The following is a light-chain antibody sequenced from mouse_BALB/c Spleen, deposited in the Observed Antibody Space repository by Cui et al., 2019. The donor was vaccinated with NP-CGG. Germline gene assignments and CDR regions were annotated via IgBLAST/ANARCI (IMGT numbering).Light chain of an antibody. J-gene: IGLJ1*01. CDR1: TGAVTTSNY. CDR3: ALWYSNHWV. V-gene: IGLV1*01. Sequence: QAVVTQEPAPTTSPGETVTLTCRSSTGAVTTSNYANWVQEKPDHLFTGLIGGTNNRTPGVPARFSGSLIGDKAAFTITGAQTEDEAIYFCALWYSNHWVFGGGTKLTVL. CDR2: GTN.